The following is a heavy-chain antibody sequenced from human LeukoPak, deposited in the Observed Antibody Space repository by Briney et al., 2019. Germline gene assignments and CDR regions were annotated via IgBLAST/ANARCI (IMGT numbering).Heavy chain of an antibody. J-gene: IGHJ4*02. CDR3: SRGLDSRKLGY. CDR1: GASFSSGDQY. Sequence: PSETLSLTCTVSGASFSSGDQYWNWIRQRPGEGLEWIGSIHPSGALYNNPSLESRVTISIDTSKNQFSQNLNSVTAADTAVYFCSRGLDSRKLGYWGQGTLVTVSS. D-gene: IGHD3-22*01. CDR2: IHPSGAL. V-gene: IGHV4-31*03.